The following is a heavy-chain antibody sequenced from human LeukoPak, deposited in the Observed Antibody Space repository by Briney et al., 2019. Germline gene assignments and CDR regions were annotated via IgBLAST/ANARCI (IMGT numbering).Heavy chain of an antibody. CDR2: IYTGGGT. D-gene: IGHD2-2*01. Sequence: SETLSLTCTVSGGSISSYYWSSIRQPAGKGLEWIGRIYTGGGTNYNPSLKSRVTMSVDTSKNQFSLKLSSVTAADTAVYYCARAAYYCSSTSCYHNWFDPWGQGTLVTVSS. CDR3: ARAAYYCSSTSCYHNWFDP. J-gene: IGHJ5*02. CDR1: GGSISSYY. V-gene: IGHV4-4*07.